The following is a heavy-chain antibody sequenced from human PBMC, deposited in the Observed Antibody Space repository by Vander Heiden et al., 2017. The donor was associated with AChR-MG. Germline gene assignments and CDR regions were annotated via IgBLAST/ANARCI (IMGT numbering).Heavy chain of an antibody. V-gene: IGHV3-30-3*01. Sequence: QVQLVDSGGGVVQPGSSLRLSCAASGFNFSSFAMHWVRQAPGKGLEWVAVTSHNGSENYYADYVRGRFTISRDNAKSTLYLEMTSLRVEDTAVYYCVSVVWGKGTRVIVSS. CDR2: TSHNGSEN. J-gene: IGHJ6*04. CDR3: VSVV. CDR1: GFNFSSFA.